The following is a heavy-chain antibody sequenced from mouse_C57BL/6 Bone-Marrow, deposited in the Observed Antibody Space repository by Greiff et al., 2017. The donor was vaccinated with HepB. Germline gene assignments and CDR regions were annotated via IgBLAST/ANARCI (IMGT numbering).Heavy chain of an antibody. CDR2: ISDGGSYT. V-gene: IGHV5-4*01. Sequence: EVHLVESGGGLVKPGGSLKLSCAASGFTFSSYAMSWVRQTPEKRLEWVATISDGGSYTYYPDNVKGRFTISRDNAKNNLYLQMSHLKSEDTAMYYCARDKLAYWGQGTLVTVSA. CDR1: GFTFSSYA. J-gene: IGHJ3*01. CDR3: ARDKLAY.